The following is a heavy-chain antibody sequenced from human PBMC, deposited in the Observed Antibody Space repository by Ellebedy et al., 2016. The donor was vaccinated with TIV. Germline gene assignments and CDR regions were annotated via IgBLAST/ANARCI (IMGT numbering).Heavy chain of an antibody. CDR3: ARDTVPAALDAFDI. V-gene: IGHV3-21*01. Sequence: PGGSLRLSCTASGFTFSDYSMNWVRQAPGKGLEWVSSISDFSAYRFYADSVKGRFTISRGNAKNSLYLQMDSLRAEDTAVYYCARDTVPAALDAFDIWGQGTMVTVSS. CDR1: GFTFSDYS. CDR2: ISDFSAYR. J-gene: IGHJ3*02. D-gene: IGHD2-2*01.